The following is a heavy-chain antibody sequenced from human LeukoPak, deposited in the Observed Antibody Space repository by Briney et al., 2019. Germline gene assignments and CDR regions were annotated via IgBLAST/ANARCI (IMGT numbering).Heavy chain of an antibody. D-gene: IGHD6-13*01. CDR3: ARGQVKQQLLPRTGSRDYYFYMDV. CDR2: ISRSGST. J-gene: IGHJ6*03. CDR1: GGSFSGYY. Sequence: SETLSLTCAVYGGSFSGYYRSWIRQPPGKGLEWIGEISRSGSTNYNPSLKSRVTISVDTSKNQFSLKLSSVTAADSAVYFCARGQVKQQLLPRTGSRDYYFYMDVWGKGTTVTVSS. V-gene: IGHV4-34*01.